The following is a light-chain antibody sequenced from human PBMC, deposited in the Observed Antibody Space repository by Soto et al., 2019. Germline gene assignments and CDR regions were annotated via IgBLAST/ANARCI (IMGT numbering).Light chain of an antibody. J-gene: IGKJ2*01. CDR2: HAY. Sequence: DIQMTQSPSTLSASVGDRVTLTCRASQSISSWLAWYQQKPGKAPKLLIYHAYSLESGVPSRFSGSESGTEFTLTINSLQPDDFATYYCQQYNSYPYTFGQGTKVDIK. V-gene: IGKV1-5*01. CDR1: QSISSW. CDR3: QQYNSYPYT.